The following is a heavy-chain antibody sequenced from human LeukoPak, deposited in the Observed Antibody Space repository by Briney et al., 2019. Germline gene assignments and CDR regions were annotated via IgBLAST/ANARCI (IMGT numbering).Heavy chain of an antibody. CDR2: INHSGRT. Sequence: SETLSLTCAVYGGSFSGYYWRWIRQPPGKGLEWIGEINHSGRTNYNPSLKSRVTISVDTSKNQFSLKVSSVTAADTAVYYCARGVGLRGDFDIWGQGTMVTVSS. V-gene: IGHV4-34*01. D-gene: IGHD2-21*01. CDR3: ARGVGLRGDFDI. J-gene: IGHJ3*02. CDR1: GGSFSGYY.